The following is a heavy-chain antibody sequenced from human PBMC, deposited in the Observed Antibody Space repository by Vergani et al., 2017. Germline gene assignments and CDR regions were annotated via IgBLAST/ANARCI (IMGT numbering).Heavy chain of an antibody. CDR2: TWYDGNNK. Sequence: QVQLVESGGGVVQPGRSLRLSCAASGLTFNQYGMHCVRQAPGKGLEWVAVTWYDGNNKQYADSVKGRFTISRDNSKCTMYLQMNSLRDEDTGVYYCARDLRLLYNRFDPWGQGTLVTVSS. CDR1: GLTFNQYG. J-gene: IGHJ5*02. V-gene: IGHV3-33*01. D-gene: IGHD1-14*01. CDR3: ARDLRLLYNRFDP.